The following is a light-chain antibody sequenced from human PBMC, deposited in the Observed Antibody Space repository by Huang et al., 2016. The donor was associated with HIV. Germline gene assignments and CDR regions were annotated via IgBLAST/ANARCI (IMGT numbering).Light chain of an antibody. CDR1: QSISNH. CDR2: DAS. CDR3: QQRSNWPPLT. Sequence: EVVLTQFPATLSLSPGERATLSCRASQSISNHLAWYQQKPGQAPRLLLYDASNRATGSPAGFSGSGSGTDFTLTISGLEPEDFAVYYCQQRSNWPPLTFGGGTRVEIK. V-gene: IGKV3-11*01. J-gene: IGKJ4*01.